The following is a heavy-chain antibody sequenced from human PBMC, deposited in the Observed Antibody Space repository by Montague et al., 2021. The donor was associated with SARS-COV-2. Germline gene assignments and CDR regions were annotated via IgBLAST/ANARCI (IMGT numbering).Heavy chain of an antibody. CDR1: GFSLSTSGMC. CDR3: ARTFYDILTGYSEWGFDY. Sequence: PALVKPTQTLTLTCTFSGFSLSTSGMCVSWIRQPPGKALEWLARIDWDDDKYYSTSLKTRLTISKDTSKNQVVLTMTNMDPVDTATYYGARTFYDILTGYSEWGFDYWGQGTLVTVSS. CDR2: IDWDDDK. D-gene: IGHD3-9*01. J-gene: IGHJ4*02. V-gene: IGHV2-70*11.